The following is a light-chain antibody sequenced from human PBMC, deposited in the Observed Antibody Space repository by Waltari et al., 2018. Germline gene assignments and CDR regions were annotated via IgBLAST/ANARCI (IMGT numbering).Light chain of an antibody. V-gene: IGLV3-25*03. J-gene: IGLJ3*02. CDR3: QSADSSGTMGV. CDR2: KDS. Sequence: SYELTQPPSVSLSPRQTARPTRPRHQLPKPKASWYQQKPGQAPVLVIYKDSERPSGIPQRFSGSSSGTTVTLTISGVQAEDEADYHCQSADSSGTMGVFGGGTKLTVL. CDR1: QLPKPK.